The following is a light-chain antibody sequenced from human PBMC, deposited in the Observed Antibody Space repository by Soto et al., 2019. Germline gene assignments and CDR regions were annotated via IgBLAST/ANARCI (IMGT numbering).Light chain of an antibody. CDR2: EVS. Sequence: QSALTQPASVSGSPGQSITISCTGTASDLGAYKYVSWYQQHPDKAPKLILYEVSRRPSGVSNRFSGSKSGNTASLTISGLLAEDEAEYSCSSYTNTSTLVFGTGTKVTVL. V-gene: IGLV2-14*03. J-gene: IGLJ1*01. CDR1: ASDLGAYKY. CDR3: SSYTNTSTLV.